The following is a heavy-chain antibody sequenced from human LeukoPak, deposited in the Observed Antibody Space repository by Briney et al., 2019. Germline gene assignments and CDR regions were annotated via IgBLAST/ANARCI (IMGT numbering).Heavy chain of an antibody. V-gene: IGHV3-11*05. CDR2: ISSSSSYT. Sequence: GGSLRLSCAPPGFTFSDYYMSWIRQAPGKGLGWASYISSSSSYTNYADSVKGRFTISRDNAKNSMYLQMNSLRAEDTAVYYCAREGSSSSCNFDYWGQGTLVTVSS. CDR1: GFTFSDYY. D-gene: IGHD6-13*01. CDR3: AREGSSSSCNFDY. J-gene: IGHJ4*02.